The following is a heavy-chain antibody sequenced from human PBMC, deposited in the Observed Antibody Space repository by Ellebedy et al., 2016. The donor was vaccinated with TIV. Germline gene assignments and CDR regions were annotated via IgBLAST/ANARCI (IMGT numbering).Heavy chain of an antibody. CDR2: IYSGGST. V-gene: IGHV3-66*01. Sequence: GESLKISCAASGFTVSSNYMSWVRQAPGKGLEWVSVIYSGGSTYYADSVKGRFTISRDNSKNTLYLQMNSLRAEDTAVYYCARARIAARHTYFDYWGQGTLVTVSS. CDR3: ARARIAARHTYFDY. CDR1: GFTVSSNY. J-gene: IGHJ4*02. D-gene: IGHD6-6*01.